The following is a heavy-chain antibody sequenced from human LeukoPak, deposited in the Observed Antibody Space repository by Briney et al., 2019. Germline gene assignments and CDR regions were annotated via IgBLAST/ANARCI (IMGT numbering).Heavy chain of an antibody. Sequence: GGSLRLSCAASGFTFSSYWMHWVRQAPGKGLVWVSRINSDGSSTRYADSVKGRFTISRDNAKNTLYLQMNSLRAEDTAVYYCARGHCSGGSCYSGWFDPWGQGTLVTVSS. CDR3: ARGHCSGGSCYSGWFDP. J-gene: IGHJ5*02. CDR1: GFTFSSYW. CDR2: INSDGSST. V-gene: IGHV3-74*01. D-gene: IGHD2-15*01.